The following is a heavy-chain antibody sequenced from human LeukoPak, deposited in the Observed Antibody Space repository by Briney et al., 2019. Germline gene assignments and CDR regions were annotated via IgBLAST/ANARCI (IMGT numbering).Heavy chain of an antibody. J-gene: IGHJ4*02. Sequence: GGSLRLSCAASGFTFDDYALHWARHAPGKGLEWVSGITWNSVTLGYADSVKGRFTISRDNAKNSVYLQMNSLRPEDTALYYCAKGRTNNYAFDYWGQGARVTVSS. D-gene: IGHD3-16*01. CDR3: AKGRTNNYAFDY. CDR2: ITWNSVTL. V-gene: IGHV3-9*01. CDR1: GFTFDDYA.